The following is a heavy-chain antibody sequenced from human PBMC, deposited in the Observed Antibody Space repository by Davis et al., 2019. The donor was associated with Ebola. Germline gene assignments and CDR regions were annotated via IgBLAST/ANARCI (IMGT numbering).Heavy chain of an antibody. CDR3: AKDRRCLATSCYGGRDY. J-gene: IGHJ4*02. D-gene: IGHD2-2*01. Sequence: PGESLRLSCAASGFTFSNFAMSWVRQAPGKGLEWVSTISAGGANRYYGDGLEGRFTISRDNSKNTLLLQMNSLRVEDTAIYYCAKDRRCLATSCYGGRDYWGQGSLVTVSS. V-gene: IGHV3-23*01. CDR1: GFTFSNFA. CDR2: ISAGGANR.